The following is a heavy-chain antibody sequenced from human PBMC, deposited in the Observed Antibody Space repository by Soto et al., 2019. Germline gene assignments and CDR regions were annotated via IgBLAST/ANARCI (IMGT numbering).Heavy chain of an antibody. CDR3: ATTLNRYSSSWYAFDI. CDR1: GFTFSSYA. D-gene: IGHD6-13*01. V-gene: IGHV3-23*01. Sequence: GSLRLSCAASGFTFSSYAMSWVRQAPGKGLEWVSAISGSGGSTYYADSVKGRFTISRDNSKNTLYLQMNSLRAEDTAVYYCATTLNRYSSSWYAFDIWGQGTMVTVSS. J-gene: IGHJ3*02. CDR2: ISGSGGST.